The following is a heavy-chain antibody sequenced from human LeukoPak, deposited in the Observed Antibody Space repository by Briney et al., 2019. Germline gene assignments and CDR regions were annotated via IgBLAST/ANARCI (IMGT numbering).Heavy chain of an antibody. V-gene: IGHV3-48*01. J-gene: IGHJ4*02. CDR1: GFTFSSYS. Sequence: GGSLRLSCAASGFTFSSYSMNWVRQAPGKGLEWVSYISSGSSTIYYADSVKGRFTISRDNAKNSLHLQMNSLRAEDTAVYYCASRDVTTPFWGQGTLVTVSS. CDR3: ASRDVTTPF. CDR2: ISSGSSTI. D-gene: IGHD4-17*01.